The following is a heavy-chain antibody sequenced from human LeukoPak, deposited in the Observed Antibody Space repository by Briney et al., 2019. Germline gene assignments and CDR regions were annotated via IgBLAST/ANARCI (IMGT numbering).Heavy chain of an antibody. J-gene: IGHJ4*02. CDR3: ARGTSSGYFQLYFDY. CDR2: ISSSSSTI. CDR1: GFLFSSYS. Sequence: GGSLRLSCVGSGFLFSSYSMNWVRQAPGKGLEWFSYISSSSSTIYYADSVKGRFTISRDDAKNSMYLQMNSLRAEDTAVYYCARGTSSGYFQLYFDYWGQGTLVTVSS. D-gene: IGHD3-22*01. V-gene: IGHV3-48*01.